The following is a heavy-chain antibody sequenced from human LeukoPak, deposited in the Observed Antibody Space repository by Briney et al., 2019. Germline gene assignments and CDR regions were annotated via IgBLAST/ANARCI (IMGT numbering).Heavy chain of an antibody. CDR3: ARDRYGGYVNQAFDS. CDR2: IYATGST. CDR1: SGSITSGNNY. J-gene: IGHJ4*02. D-gene: IGHD5-12*01. V-gene: IGHV4-61*09. Sequence: PSETLSLTCTVSSGSITSGNNYWTWVRQPAGKGLEWVGHIYATGSTTGRTNYSPSLKSRVTISIDTSTNQFSLRLTSVTAAGTAIYFCARDRYGGYVNQAFDSWGQGTLVTVSS.